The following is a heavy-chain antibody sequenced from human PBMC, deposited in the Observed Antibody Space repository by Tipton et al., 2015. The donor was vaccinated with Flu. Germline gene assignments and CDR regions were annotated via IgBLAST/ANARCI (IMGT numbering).Heavy chain of an antibody. J-gene: IGHJ2*01. V-gene: IGHV4-39*07. CDR1: GGSISSGHYF. CDR2: LYYSGST. Sequence: TLSLTCTVSGGSISSGHYFWAWIRQPPGKGLEWIGSLYYSGSTYYNSSLESRVSMSVDTSKSQVSLNLTSVTAADTAVYYCARKDIATRDWYLDLWGRGTLVTVSS. D-gene: IGHD2-21*01. CDR3: ARKDIATRDWYLDL.